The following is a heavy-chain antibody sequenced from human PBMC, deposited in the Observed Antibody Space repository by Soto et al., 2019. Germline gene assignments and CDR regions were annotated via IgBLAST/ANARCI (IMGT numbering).Heavy chain of an antibody. CDR2: IYSGGST. D-gene: IGHD3-22*01. V-gene: IGHV3-66*01. J-gene: IGHJ4*02. CDR1: GFTVSSNY. Sequence: GGSLRLSCAASGFTVSSNYMSWVRQAPGKGLEWVSVIYSGGSTYYADSVKGRFTISRDNSKNTLYLQMNSLRAEDTALYYCASRRWDSSGFYYFDYWGQGTLVTVSS. CDR3: ASRRWDSSGFYYFDY.